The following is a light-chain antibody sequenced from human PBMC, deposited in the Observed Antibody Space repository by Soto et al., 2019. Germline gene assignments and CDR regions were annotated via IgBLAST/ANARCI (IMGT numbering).Light chain of an antibody. J-gene: IGKJ1*01. CDR2: DAS. Sequence: DIQLTQSPSTLSASVGDRVTITCRASQSISSALAWYQQKPGKAPKLLIYDASSLESGVPSRFSGSGSGTEFTLTISSLKPEDLAIYYCKQYNRSPLTFGKGNKVEIK. CDR1: QSISSA. V-gene: IGKV1-5*01. CDR3: KQYNRSPLT.